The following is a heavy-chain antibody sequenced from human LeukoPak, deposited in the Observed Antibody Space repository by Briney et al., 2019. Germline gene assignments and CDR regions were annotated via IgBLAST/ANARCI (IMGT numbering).Heavy chain of an antibody. Sequence: PGGSLRLSCAASGFTFSTYDMTWVRQAPGKGLEWVSSISGSGGSTYYADSVKGRFSISRDNSKNTLDLQMTGLRAEDTALYYCAKGGQNYDFWRFDYWGQGTLVTVSS. CDR3: AKGGQNYDFWRFDY. CDR1: GFTFSTYD. CDR2: ISGSGGST. J-gene: IGHJ4*02. V-gene: IGHV3-23*01. D-gene: IGHD3-3*01.